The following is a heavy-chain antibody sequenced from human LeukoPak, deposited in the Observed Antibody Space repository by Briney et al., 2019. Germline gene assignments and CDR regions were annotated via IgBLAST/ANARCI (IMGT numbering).Heavy chain of an antibody. J-gene: IGHJ4*02. V-gene: IGHV4-59*08. Sequence: PSETLSLTCTVSGGSISSYYWSWIRQPPGKGLEWIGYIYYSGSTNYNPSLKSRVTISVDTSKNQFSLKLSSVTAADTAVYYCARHWNYDYGDYVLGYWGQGTLVTVSS. CDR2: IYYSGST. D-gene: IGHD4-17*01. CDR3: ARHWNYDYGDYVLGY. CDR1: GGSISSYY.